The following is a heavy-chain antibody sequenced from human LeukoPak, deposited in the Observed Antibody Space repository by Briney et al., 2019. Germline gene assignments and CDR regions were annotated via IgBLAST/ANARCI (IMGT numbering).Heavy chain of an antibody. D-gene: IGHD6-13*01. CDR3: ASNFAGSSRDY. CDR2: ISPDGSGT. Sequence: PGGSLRLSCAASGFTFSNYWMHWVRQAPGKGPVWISRISPDGSGTNYADSVEGRFTVSRDNAKNTLFLQMNSLRAEDTAVYYCASNFAGSSRDYWGQGTPVTVSS. V-gene: IGHV3-74*01. CDR1: GFTFSNYW. J-gene: IGHJ4*02.